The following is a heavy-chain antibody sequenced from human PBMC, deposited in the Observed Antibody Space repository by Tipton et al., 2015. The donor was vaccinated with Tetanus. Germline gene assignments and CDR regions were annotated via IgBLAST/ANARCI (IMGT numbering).Heavy chain of an antibody. CDR3: ATSTVTR. D-gene: IGHD4-17*01. V-gene: IGHV3-48*01. J-gene: IGHJ4*02. CDR1: GFTLRTYS. CDR2: ISTTGNTI. Sequence: FLRLSCAASGFTLRTYSMNWVRQAPGKGPEWISYISTTGNTIYYADSVKGRFTISRDNAKNSLSLQMSGLRREDTAVYYCATSTVTRWGPGTLVTVSS.